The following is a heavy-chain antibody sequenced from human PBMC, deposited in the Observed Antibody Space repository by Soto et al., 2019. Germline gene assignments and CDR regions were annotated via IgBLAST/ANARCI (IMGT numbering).Heavy chain of an antibody. V-gene: IGHV1-2*02. CDR3: ARDRRQSITMVRGVIMINAYGMDV. Sequence: SSAKGSCKGSRYTFTCYYMHWVRQAPGQGLEWMGWINPNSGGTNYAQKFQGRVTMTRDTSISTAYMELSRLRSDDTAVYYCARDRRQSITMVRGVIMINAYGMDVWGQGTTVTVSS. D-gene: IGHD3-10*01. CDR1: RYTFTCYY. J-gene: IGHJ6*02. CDR2: INPNSGGT.